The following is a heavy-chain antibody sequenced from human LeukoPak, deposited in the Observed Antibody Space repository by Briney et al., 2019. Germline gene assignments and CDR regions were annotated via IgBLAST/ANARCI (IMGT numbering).Heavy chain of an antibody. J-gene: IGHJ4*02. CDR2: MNPNSGNI. D-gene: IGHD3-3*01. Sequence: ASVKVSCKASGYTFTSYDINWVRQATGQGLEWMGWMNPNSGNIGYAQKFQGRVTMTRNTSISTAYMELSSLRSEDTAVYYCARGLVYSIFGVVIGPNRVTFDYWGQGTLVTVSS. CDR1: GYTFTSYD. V-gene: IGHV1-8*01. CDR3: ARGLVYSIFGVVIGPNRVTFDY.